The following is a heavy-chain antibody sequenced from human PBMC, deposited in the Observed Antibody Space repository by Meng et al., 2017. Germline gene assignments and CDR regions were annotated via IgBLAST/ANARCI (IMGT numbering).Heavy chain of an antibody. CDR2: IWYDGSNV. J-gene: IGHJ4*02. CDR3: ARENGGPKWGFRTLDN. D-gene: IGHD7-27*01. CDR1: GFYFPDYG. V-gene: IGHV3-33*01. Sequence: QVELVEAWGGVAQPGTSLRLSWAASGFYFPDYGMHWVRQAPGKGLEWVAIIWYDGSNVNYADSVKGRFSISRDNSKNTVYLLLNNLRADDTATYYCARENGGPKWGFRTLDNWGQGALVTVSS.